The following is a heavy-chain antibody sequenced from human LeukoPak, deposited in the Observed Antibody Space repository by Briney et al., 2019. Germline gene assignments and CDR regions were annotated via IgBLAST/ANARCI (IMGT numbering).Heavy chain of an antibody. CDR2: IYPGYSDA. Sequence: GESLKISCTISGYKLTNNWIGWVRQVPGKGLEWMGLIYPGYSDAKYSPFLQGQVTLSVDASISTAYLHLSGLRASDSAIYYCVRFGLSSSLDHWGQGTLVTVSS. V-gene: IGHV5-51*01. D-gene: IGHD6-13*01. J-gene: IGHJ5*02. CDR1: GYKLTNNW. CDR3: VRFGLSSSLDH.